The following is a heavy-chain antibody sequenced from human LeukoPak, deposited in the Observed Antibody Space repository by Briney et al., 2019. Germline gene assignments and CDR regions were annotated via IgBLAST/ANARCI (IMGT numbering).Heavy chain of an antibody. Sequence: GGPLRLSCAASGFTFSSYAMSWVRQAPGKGLEWVSAISGSGGSTYYADSVKGRFTISRDNYKNTLDLQMNSMRAEYTAVYYCAKGKDDSSGWYFFYWGQGTLVTVSS. D-gene: IGHD6-19*01. V-gene: IGHV3-23*01. CDR2: ISGSGGST. CDR1: GFTFSSYA. CDR3: AKGKDDSSGWYFFY. J-gene: IGHJ4*02.